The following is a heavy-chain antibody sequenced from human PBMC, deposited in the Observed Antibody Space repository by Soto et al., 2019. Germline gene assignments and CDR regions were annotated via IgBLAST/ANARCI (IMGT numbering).Heavy chain of an antibody. CDR2: IYNSGST. Sequence: QAQLQESGPGPVKPSETLSLTCTVSGGSVSGGTHYWSWIRQPPGKGLEWIGYIYNSGSTNYNPSLMSRVTISVATSKNQFSLKLSSVTAADTAVYYCARGYRTSWYWFDLWGRGTLVTVSS. CDR3: ARGYRTSWYWFDL. D-gene: IGHD6-13*01. J-gene: IGHJ2*01. CDR1: GGSVSGGTHY. V-gene: IGHV4-61*01.